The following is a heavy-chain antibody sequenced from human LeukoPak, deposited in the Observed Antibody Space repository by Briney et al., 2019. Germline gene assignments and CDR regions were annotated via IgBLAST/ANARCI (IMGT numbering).Heavy chain of an antibody. V-gene: IGHV3-66*01. CDR3: AGVGGARVY. Sequence: GGSLRLSCAASGFTVSSSYMTWVRQAPGKGLEWVSVIYSGGYTYYADSVKGRFTFSRDNSKSTLYLQMNNLRAEDTAVYFCAGVGGARVYWGQGTLVTVSS. J-gene: IGHJ4*02. CDR2: IYSGGYT. CDR1: GFTVSSSY. D-gene: IGHD1-26*01.